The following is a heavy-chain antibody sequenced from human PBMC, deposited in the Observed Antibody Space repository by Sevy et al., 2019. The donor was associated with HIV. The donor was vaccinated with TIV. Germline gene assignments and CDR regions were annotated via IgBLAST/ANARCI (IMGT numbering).Heavy chain of an antibody. J-gene: IGHJ4*02. CDR3: AKGPEDSNGHY. D-gene: IGHD2-15*01. CDR2: ISGSGGST. CDR1: GFTLRSYA. V-gene: IGHV3-23*01. Sequence: GGSLRLSCAASGFTLRSYAMSWVRQAPGKGLEWVSGISGSGGSTYYAYSVKGRFTISRDNSKNTLYLQMNSLRAEDTAVYYCAKGPEDSNGHYWGQGTLVTVSS.